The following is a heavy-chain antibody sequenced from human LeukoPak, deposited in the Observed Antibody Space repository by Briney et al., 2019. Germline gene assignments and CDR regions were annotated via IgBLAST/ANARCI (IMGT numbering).Heavy chain of an antibody. V-gene: IGHV4-34*01. CDR3: RARERQQLVGGSDFDY. D-gene: IGHD6-13*01. J-gene: IGHJ4*02. CDR1: GGSFSGYY. Sequence: SETLSLTCAVYGGSFSGYYWSWIRQPPGKGLEWIGEINHSGSTNYNPSLKSRVTISVDTSKNQFSLKLSSVTAADTAVYYCRARERQQLVGGSDFDYWGQGTLVTVSS. CDR2: INHSGST.